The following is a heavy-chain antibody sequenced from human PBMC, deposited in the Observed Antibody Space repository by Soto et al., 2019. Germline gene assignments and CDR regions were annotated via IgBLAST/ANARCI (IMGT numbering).Heavy chain of an antibody. Sequence: SENLSLTCAVYGGSFSGYYWSWIRQPPGKGLEWIGEINHSGSTNYNPSLKSRVTISVDTSKNQFSLKLSSVTAADTAVYYCARGALLIAAAGTSCFDPWCQAILLTGS. CDR3: ARGALLIAAAGTSCFDP. J-gene: IGHJ5*02. CDR1: GGSFSGYY. V-gene: IGHV4-34*01. D-gene: IGHD6-13*01. CDR2: INHSGST.